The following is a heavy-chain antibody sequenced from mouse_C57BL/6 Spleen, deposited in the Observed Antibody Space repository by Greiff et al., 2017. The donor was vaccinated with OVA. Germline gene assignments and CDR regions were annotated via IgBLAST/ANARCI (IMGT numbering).Heavy chain of an antibody. CDR2: IDPSDSYT. CDR3: ARLPLYGSSSFYAMDY. Sequence: QVQLKQPGAELVMPGASVKLSCKASGYTFTSYWMHWVKQRPGQGLEWIGEIDPSDSYTNYNQKFKGKSTLTVDKSSSTAYMQLSSLTSEDSAVYYCARLPLYGSSSFYAMDYWGQGTSVTVSS. V-gene: IGHV1-69*01. CDR1: GYTFTSYW. D-gene: IGHD1-1*01. J-gene: IGHJ4*01.